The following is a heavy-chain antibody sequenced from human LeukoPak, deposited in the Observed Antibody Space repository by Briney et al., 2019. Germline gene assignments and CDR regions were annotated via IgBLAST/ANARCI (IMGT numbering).Heavy chain of an antibody. D-gene: IGHD3-9*01. J-gene: IGHJ4*02. V-gene: IGHV3-23*01. CDR2: ISGAGAST. CDR1: GFPFNTHA. CDR3: AKVLSLRDFDWALYADY. Sequence: SGGSLRLSCAASGFPFNTHAMSWVRQAPGRGLEWVSSISGAGASTYYADSVKGRFTISRDNSKNTLYLQMNSLRAEDTAVYYCAKVLSLRDFDWALYADYWGQGILVTVSS.